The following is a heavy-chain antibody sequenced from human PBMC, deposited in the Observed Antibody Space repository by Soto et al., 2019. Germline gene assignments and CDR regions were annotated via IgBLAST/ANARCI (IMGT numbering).Heavy chain of an antibody. CDR2: IRDSSASI. V-gene: IGHV3-48*01. Sequence: HPGGSLRLSCAASGFSFSSYTMNWVRQAPGKGLEWLSYIRDSSASISYADSVKGRFTISRDNAENSLFLQMNGLRAEDTAVYFCARDRDYSFDWWGQGTLVTVSS. J-gene: IGHJ4*02. CDR1: GFSFSSYT. D-gene: IGHD4-4*01. CDR3: ARDRDYSFDW.